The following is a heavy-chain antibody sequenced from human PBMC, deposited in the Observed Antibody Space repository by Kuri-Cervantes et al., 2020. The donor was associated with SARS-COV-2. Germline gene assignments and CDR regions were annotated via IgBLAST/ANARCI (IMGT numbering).Heavy chain of an antibody. CDR1: GGSISSYY. J-gene: IGHJ3*02. CDR2: IYYSGST. Sequence: GSLRLSCTVSGGSISSYYWSWIRQPPGKGLEWIGYIYYSGSTNYNPSLKSRVTISVDTSKNQFSLKLSSVAAADTAVYYCARDWGYSYAEGAFDIWGQGTMVTVSS. CDR3: ARDWGYSYAEGAFDI. V-gene: IGHV4-59*01. D-gene: IGHD5-18*01.